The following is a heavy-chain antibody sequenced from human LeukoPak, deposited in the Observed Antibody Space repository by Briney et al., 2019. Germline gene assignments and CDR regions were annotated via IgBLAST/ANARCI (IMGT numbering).Heavy chain of an antibody. CDR3: ARTYGSSGLGYFDL. V-gene: IGHV4-59*01. D-gene: IGHD6-13*01. J-gene: IGHJ2*01. CDR2: IYYSGST. CDR1: GGSITSYH. Sequence: SETLSLTCTVSGGSITSYHYSWIRQPPGKGLEWIGYIYYSGSTNYNPSLKSRLTISVDTSKNQFSLKLSSVTAADTAVYYCARTYGSSGLGYFDLWGRGTLVTVSS.